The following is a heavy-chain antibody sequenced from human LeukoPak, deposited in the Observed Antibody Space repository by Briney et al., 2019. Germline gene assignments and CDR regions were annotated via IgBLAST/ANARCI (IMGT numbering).Heavy chain of an antibody. J-gene: IGHJ4*02. CDR3: VRDGTWYDY. CDR1: GFXFSSYS. Sequence: PGGSLRLSCAASGFXFSSYSMHWVRQAPGKGLEWVSYISISSSSIYYADSVKGQFTISRDNAKNSLYLQMNSLRDEDTAVYYCVRDGTWYDYWGQGTLVTVSS. D-gene: IGHD1-26*01. V-gene: IGHV3-48*02. CDR2: ISISSSSI.